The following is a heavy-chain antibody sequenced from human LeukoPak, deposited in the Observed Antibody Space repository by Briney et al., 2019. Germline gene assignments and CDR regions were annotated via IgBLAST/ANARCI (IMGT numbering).Heavy chain of an antibody. Sequence: SETLSLTCTVSGASISSHYWSWIRQPPGKGGEWVGYIYYSGRTNYNPSLKSGVTISVDTSKNQFSLKLSSVTAADTAVYYCARSPLWFGELSSYYYYMDVWGKGTTVTVSS. CDR3: ARSPLWFGELSSYYYYMDV. CDR2: IYYSGRT. J-gene: IGHJ6*03. V-gene: IGHV4-59*11. D-gene: IGHD3-10*01. CDR1: GASISSHY.